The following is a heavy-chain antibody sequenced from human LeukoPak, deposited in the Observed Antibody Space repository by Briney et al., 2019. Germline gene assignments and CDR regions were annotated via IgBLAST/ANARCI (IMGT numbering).Heavy chain of an antibody. V-gene: IGHV4-38-2*01. Sequence: SETLSLTCAVSGYSISSGYYWGWIRQPPGKGLEWIGSIYHSGSTYYNPSLKSRVTISVDTSKSQFSLKLSSVTAADTAVYYCARVDSGSLVTASYYFDYWGQGTLVTVSS. J-gene: IGHJ4*02. CDR3: ARVDSGSLVTASYYFDY. D-gene: IGHD2-21*02. CDR1: GYSISSGYY. CDR2: IYHSGST.